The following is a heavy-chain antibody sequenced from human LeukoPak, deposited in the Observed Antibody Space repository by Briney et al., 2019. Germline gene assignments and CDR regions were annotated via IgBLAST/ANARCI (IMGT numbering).Heavy chain of an antibody. CDR1: GYTFTSCS. CDR3: VRERFVVGPAAYNWFHP. CDR2: MIAYNGNT. V-gene: IGHV1-18*01. Sequence: VASVKLSCKASGYTFTSCSISWVRQALGQGLEWMGWMIAYNGNTNYAQKLQGRVTMTTNTSTSTDYMELMSLRSDDRDVYDCVRERFVVGPAAYNWFHPGGQEPLVTVS. J-gene: IGHJ5*02. D-gene: IGHD2-2*01.